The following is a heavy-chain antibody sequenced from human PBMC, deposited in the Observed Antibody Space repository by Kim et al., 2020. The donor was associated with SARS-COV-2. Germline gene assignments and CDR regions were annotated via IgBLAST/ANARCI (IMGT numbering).Heavy chain of an antibody. CDR2: IYYSGST. D-gene: IGHD3-22*01. J-gene: IGHJ4*02. CDR1: GGSISGGGYY. V-gene: IGHV4-31*03. CDR3: ARGQGLITMIVVVVGAFDY. Sequence: SETLSLTCTVSGGSISGGGYYWSWIHQHPGKGLEWIGYIYYSGSTYYNPSLKSRVTISVDTSKNQFSLKLSSVTAADTAVYYCARGQGLITMIVVVVGAFDYWGQGTLVTVSS.